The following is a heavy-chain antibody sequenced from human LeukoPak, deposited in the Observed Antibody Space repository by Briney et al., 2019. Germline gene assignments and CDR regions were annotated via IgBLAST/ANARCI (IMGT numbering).Heavy chain of an antibody. Sequence: PSETLSLTCTVSGGSISSYYWSWIRQPPGKGLEWIGYIYYSGSTNYNPSLKSRVTISVDTSKSQFSLKLSSVTAADTAVYYCARRMVRGENENWFDPWGQGTLVTVSS. CDR3: ARRMVRGENENWFDP. CDR1: GGSISSYY. D-gene: IGHD3-10*01. CDR2: IYYSGST. J-gene: IGHJ5*02. V-gene: IGHV4-59*08.